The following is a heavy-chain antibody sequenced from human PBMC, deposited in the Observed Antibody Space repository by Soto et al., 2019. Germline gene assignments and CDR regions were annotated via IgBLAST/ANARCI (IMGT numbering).Heavy chain of an antibody. J-gene: IGHJ4*02. V-gene: IGHV4-34*01. Sequence: SETLSLTCAVYGWSFSRYYWSWIRQPPGKGLEWIGEINHSGSTNYNPSLKSRVTISVDTSKNQFSLKLSSVTAADTAVYYCARDLGGWPDYWGQGTLVTVSS. CDR2: INHSGST. CDR1: GWSFSRYY. D-gene: IGHD2-15*01. CDR3: ARDLGGWPDY.